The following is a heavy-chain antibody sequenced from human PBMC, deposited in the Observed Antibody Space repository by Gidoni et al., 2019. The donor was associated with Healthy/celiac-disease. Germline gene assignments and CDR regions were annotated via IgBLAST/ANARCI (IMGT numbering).Heavy chain of an antibody. V-gene: IGHV3-21*01. Sequence: EVQLVESGGGLVKPGGSLRLSCAASGFTFSSYSMNWVRQAPGQGLELVSSISSSSSYIYYADSVKCRFTISSDNAKNSLYLQMNSLRAEDTAVYYCARDVGARGYFDYWGQGTLVTVSS. J-gene: IGHJ4*02. CDR3: ARDVGARGYFDY. D-gene: IGHD1-26*01. CDR2: ISSSSSYI. CDR1: GFTFSSYS.